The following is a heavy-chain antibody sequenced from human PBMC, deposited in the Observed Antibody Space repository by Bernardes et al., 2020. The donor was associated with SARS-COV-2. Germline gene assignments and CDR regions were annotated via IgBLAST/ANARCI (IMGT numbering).Heavy chain of an antibody. J-gene: IGHJ5*02. V-gene: IGHV5-51*01. CDR3: ARQGAYNNNWFDP. CDR1: GYRFSDYW. Sequence: GESLKISCQGSGYRFSDYWIAWVRQRPGRGLEWMGIIFPGDSDTRYSPCFQGQVTISADKSISTAYLQWSSLQASDTAIYYCARQGAYNNNWFDPWGQGTLVTVSS. D-gene: IGHD1-1*01. CDR2: IFPGDSDT.